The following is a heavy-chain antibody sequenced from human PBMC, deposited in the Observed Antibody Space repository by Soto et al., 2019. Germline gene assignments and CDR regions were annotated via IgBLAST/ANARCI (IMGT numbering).Heavy chain of an antibody. J-gene: IGHJ4*02. Sequence: LRLSCAASGFTFSSYSMNWVRQAPGKGLEWASSISSSSSYIYYADSAKGRFTISRDNAKNSLYLQMNSLRAEDTAVYYCARGNYDSGFDYWGQGTLVTVSS. D-gene: IGHD3-22*01. V-gene: IGHV3-21*01. CDR1: GFTFSSYS. CDR3: ARGNYDSGFDY. CDR2: ISSSSSYI.